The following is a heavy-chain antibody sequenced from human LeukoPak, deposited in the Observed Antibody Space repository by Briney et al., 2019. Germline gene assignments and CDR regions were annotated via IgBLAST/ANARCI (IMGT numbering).Heavy chain of an antibody. CDR3: AKRAVAGYFDY. CDR2: ISSSGSTI. Sequence: GGSLRLSCAASGFTFCDYYMSWIRQAPGKGLEWVSYISSSGSTIYYADSVKGRFTISRDNAKNSLYLQMNSLRAEDTAVYYCAKRAVAGYFDYWGQGTLVTVSS. CDR1: GFTFCDYY. D-gene: IGHD6-19*01. V-gene: IGHV3-11*01. J-gene: IGHJ4*02.